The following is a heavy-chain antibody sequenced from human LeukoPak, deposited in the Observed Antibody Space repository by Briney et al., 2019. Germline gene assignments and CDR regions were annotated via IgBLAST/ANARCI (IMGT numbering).Heavy chain of an antibody. CDR3: ARIGGATAIWY. CDR1: GGPISSSSYY. CDR2: IYYSGST. Sequence: PSETLSLTCTVSGGPISSSSYYWGWIRQPPGKGLEWIGSIYYSGSTYYNPSLKSRVTISVDTSKNQFSLKLSSVTAADTAVYYCARIGGATAIWYWGQGTLVTVSS. J-gene: IGHJ4*02. V-gene: IGHV4-39*07. D-gene: IGHD4/OR15-4a*01.